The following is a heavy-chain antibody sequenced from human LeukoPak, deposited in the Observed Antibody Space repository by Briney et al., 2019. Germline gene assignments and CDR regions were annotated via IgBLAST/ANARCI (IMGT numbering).Heavy chain of an antibody. D-gene: IGHD3-10*01. V-gene: IGHV1-18*01. J-gene: IGHJ4*02. CDR3: ARAPGVLLWFGELSPTDY. Sequence: GASEKVSCKASGYTFTSYGISWVRQAPGQGLEWMGWISAFNGNTNYAQKLQGRVTMTTDTSTSTAYMELRSLRSDDTAVYYCARAPGVLLWFGELSPTDYWGQGTLVTVSS. CDR1: GYTFTSYG. CDR2: ISAFNGNT.